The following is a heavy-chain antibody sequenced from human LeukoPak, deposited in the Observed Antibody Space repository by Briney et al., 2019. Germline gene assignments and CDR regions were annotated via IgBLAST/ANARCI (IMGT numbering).Heavy chain of an antibody. D-gene: IGHD6-19*01. CDR2: ISGTGRTT. CDR3: AKDSYISGWYIDY. J-gene: IGHJ4*02. V-gene: IGHV3-23*01. CDR1: GFTFNNYA. Sequence: GGSLRLSCAASGFTFNNYAMSWGRQAPGKRLEWVSAISGTGRTTYYADSVKGRFIISRDNSKSTLFLQMHSLRAEDTAVYYCAKDSYISGWYIDYWGQGSLVTVSS.